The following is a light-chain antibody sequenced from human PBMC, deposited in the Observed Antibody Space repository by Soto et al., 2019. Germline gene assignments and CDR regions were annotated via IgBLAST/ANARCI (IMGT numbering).Light chain of an antibody. V-gene: IGKV3-15*01. CDR1: QSVSSN. CDR3: QQYNYWPGT. J-gene: IGKJ1*01. Sequence: EIVLTQSPATLSLSPGEIATLYFRASQSVSSNLAWYQQKPGQAPRLLISGASTRATGITDRFSGSGSGTEFTLTISSLQSEDFAVYYCQQYNYWPGTFGQGTKVDI. CDR2: GAS.